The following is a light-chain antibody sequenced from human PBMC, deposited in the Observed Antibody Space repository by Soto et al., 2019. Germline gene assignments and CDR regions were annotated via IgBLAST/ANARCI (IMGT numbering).Light chain of an antibody. Sequence: QSALTQPASVSGSPGQSITISCTGTSSDVGAYNYVSWYQQHPGKAPKLMIYDVTNRPSGVSNRFSGSKSGNMASLTISGLQAEDEADYYCSSYTSSITPYVFGTGTKVTVL. CDR1: SSDVGAYNY. V-gene: IGLV2-14*01. CDR2: DVT. CDR3: SSYTSSITPYV. J-gene: IGLJ1*01.